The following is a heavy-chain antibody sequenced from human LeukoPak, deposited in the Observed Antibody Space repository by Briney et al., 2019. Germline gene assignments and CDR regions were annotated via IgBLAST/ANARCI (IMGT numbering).Heavy chain of an antibody. J-gene: IGHJ4*02. CDR1: GFTFSNYA. V-gene: IGHV3-23*01. Sequence: GGSLRFSCAASGFTFSNYAMTWVRQAPGKGPEWVSSISNSGGSTYYADSVKGRFTISRDNSKNTLFLQMNSLRAEDTAVYYCAKSVVVPHFDYWGQGTLVTVSS. CDR3: AKSVVVPHFDY. D-gene: IGHD2-2*01. CDR2: ISNSGGST.